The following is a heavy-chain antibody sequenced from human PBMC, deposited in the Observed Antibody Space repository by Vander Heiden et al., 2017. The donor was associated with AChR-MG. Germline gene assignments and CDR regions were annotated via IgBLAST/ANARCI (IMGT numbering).Heavy chain of an antibody. J-gene: IGHJ5*02. CDR1: GGSFRGYY. D-gene: IGHD3-22*01. Sequence: QVQLQQWGAGLLKPSETLSLTCAVYGGSFRGYYWSWIRQPPGKGLEWIGEINHSGSTNYNPSLKSRVTISVDTSKNQFSLKLSSVTAADTAVYYCARGAYAWSLVVIRYWFDPWGQGTLVTVSS. CDR3: ARGAYAWSLVVIRYWFDP. CDR2: INHSGST. V-gene: IGHV4-34*01.